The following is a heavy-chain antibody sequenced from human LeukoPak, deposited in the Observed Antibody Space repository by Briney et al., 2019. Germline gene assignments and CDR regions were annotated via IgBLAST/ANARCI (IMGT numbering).Heavy chain of an antibody. CDR2: IYYTGST. CDR1: GGSISSYY. D-gene: IGHD6-19*01. Sequence: PSETLSLTCTVSGGSISSYYWSWIRQPPGKGLEWIGCIYYTGSTNYNPSLKSRVTISVDTSKNQFSLKLSSVTAADTAVYYSATGRAYSSVDYWGQGTLVTVSS. CDR3: ATGRAYSSVDY. V-gene: IGHV4-59*01. J-gene: IGHJ4*02.